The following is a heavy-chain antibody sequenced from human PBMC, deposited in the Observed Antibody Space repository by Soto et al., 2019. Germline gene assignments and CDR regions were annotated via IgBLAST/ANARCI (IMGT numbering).Heavy chain of an antibody. CDR2: IYTGGST. V-gene: IGHV3-53*01. J-gene: IGHJ4*02. Sequence: EVHLVESGGGLIQPGGSLRLSCAASGFIVSNNYMSWVRQAPGKTLEWVSIIYTGGSTYYEDSVKGRFTISRDNSKNTLYLQMNTLRAEDTAVYFCARDKSPAEMAFGYWGQGTLVTVSS. CDR3: ARDKSPAEMAFGY. CDR1: GFIVSNNY. D-gene: IGHD3-3*01.